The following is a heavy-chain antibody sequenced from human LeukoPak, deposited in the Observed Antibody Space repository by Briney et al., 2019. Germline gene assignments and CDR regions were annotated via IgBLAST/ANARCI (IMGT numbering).Heavy chain of an antibody. CDR3: AREAAREGVGFDY. CDR1: GYTFTSYG. CDR2: ISAYNGNT. D-gene: IGHD2-15*01. J-gene: IGHJ4*02. Sequence: ASVKVSCKAPGYTFTSYGISWERQAPGQGLEWMGWISAYNGNTNYAQKLQGRVTMTTDTSTNTAYMELRSLISDDTVVYYCAREAAREGVGFDYWGQGTLVTVSS. V-gene: IGHV1-18*01.